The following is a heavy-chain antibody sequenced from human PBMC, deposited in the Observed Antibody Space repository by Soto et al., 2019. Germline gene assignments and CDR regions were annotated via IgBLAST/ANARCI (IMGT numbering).Heavy chain of an antibody. J-gene: IGHJ6*03. V-gene: IGHV4-34*01. Sequence: PSETLSLTCAVYGGSFSGYYWSWIRQPPGKGLEWIGEINHSGSTNYNPSLKSRVTISVDTSKNQFSLKLSSVTAADTAVYYCARGGEPLTGLYYYYMDVWGKGTKVTVSS. CDR3: ARGGEPLTGLYYYYMDV. D-gene: IGHD3-9*01. CDR2: INHSGST. CDR1: GGSFSGYY.